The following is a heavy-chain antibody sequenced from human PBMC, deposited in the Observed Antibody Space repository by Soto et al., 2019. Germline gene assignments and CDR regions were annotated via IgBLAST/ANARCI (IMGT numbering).Heavy chain of an antibody. CDR2: ISWNSGSI. D-gene: IGHD3-22*01. CDR3: ARAIGYYGMDV. CDR1: GFTFDDYA. V-gene: IGHV3-9*01. Sequence: SLRLSCAASGFTFDDYAMHWVRQAPGKGLEWVSGISWNSGSIGYADSVKGRFTISRDNAKNSLYLQMNSLRAEDTAVYYCARAIGYYGMDVWGQGTTVTVSS. J-gene: IGHJ6*02.